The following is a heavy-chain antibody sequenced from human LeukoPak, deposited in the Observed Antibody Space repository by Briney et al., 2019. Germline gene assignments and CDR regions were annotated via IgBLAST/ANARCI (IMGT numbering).Heavy chain of an antibody. D-gene: IGHD4-17*01. V-gene: IGHV3-53*04. CDR1: GFSVSSNY. J-gene: IGHJ2*01. Sequence: GGSLRLSCAASGFSVSSNYMTWVRQPPGKGLEWVSVIYSGGATYYADSVKGRFTISRHNSKNTLYLQMNSLRAEDTAVYYCSREAVPQDYFDLWGRGTLVTVSS. CDR2: IYSGGAT. CDR3: SREAVPQDYFDL.